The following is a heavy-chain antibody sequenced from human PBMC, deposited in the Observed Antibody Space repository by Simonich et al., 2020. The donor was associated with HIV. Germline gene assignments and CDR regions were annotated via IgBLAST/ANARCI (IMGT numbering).Heavy chain of an antibody. V-gene: IGHV4-34*01. CDR2: INHSEST. D-gene: IGHD2-2*01. CDR1: GGSFSGYY. J-gene: IGHJ4*02. Sequence: QVQLQQWGAGLLKPSETLSLTCAVYGGSFSGYYWSWIRQPPGKGLEWIGEINHSESTNYNPSLKRRVTISGDTSKNQFSLKLSSVTAADTAVYYCARGFYQRLYYFDYWGQGTLVTVSS. CDR3: ARGFYQRLYYFDY.